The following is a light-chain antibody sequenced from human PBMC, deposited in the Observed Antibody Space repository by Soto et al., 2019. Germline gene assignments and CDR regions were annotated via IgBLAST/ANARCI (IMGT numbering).Light chain of an antibody. CDR1: QDISKY. Sequence: DIQMTQSPSSLSASVGDRVTITCQASQDISKYLNWYQKKPGKAPKLLIYGASNLQTGVPSRFSGSGSGTDFTFTISSLQPEDIATDYCQQYDNLLTFGGGTKVEIK. CDR2: GAS. V-gene: IGKV1-33*01. J-gene: IGKJ4*01. CDR3: QQYDNLLT.